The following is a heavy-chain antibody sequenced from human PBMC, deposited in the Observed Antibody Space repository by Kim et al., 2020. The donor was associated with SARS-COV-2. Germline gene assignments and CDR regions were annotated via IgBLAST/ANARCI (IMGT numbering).Heavy chain of an antibody. J-gene: IGHJ4*02. Sequence: GGSLRLSCVASGFTFSDHYMDWVRQAPGKGLEWVGRIRNKANRYTTQYAASVKGRFTISRDDSKNSLYLQMNSLKTEDTAVYYCARDDESDWGQGTLVTVSS. CDR3: ARDDESD. V-gene: IGHV3-72*01. CDR2: IRNKANRYTT. CDR1: GFTFSDHY.